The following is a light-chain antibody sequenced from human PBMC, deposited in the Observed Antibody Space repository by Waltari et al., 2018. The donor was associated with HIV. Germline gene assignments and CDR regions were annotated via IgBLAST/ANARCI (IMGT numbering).Light chain of an antibody. CDR2: SNN. CDR1: TSNIGTNI. CDR3: AAWDDTLNGL. V-gene: IGLV1-44*01. Sequence: SGTPGQNVTISCSGNTSNIGTNIVNWYQQFPGAAPKLLIYSNNQRPSGVPARFSGSKSGTSASLAISGLQSEDEADYFCAAWDDTLNGLFGGGTKLTVL. J-gene: IGLJ2*01.